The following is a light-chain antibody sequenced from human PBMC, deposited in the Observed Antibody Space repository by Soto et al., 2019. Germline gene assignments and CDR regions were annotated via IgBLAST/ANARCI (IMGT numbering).Light chain of an antibody. Sequence: EIVLTQSPGTLSLSPGDRATLSCRASQGVTPAYLAWYQHKPGQAPRLLIYGASHRATGIPDRFSGSGSETDFTLTITRLEPEDFALYSCQQYGGSPLFTFGPGTRVDFK. CDR2: GAS. CDR1: QGVTPAY. V-gene: IGKV3-20*01. J-gene: IGKJ3*01. CDR3: QQYGGSPLFT.